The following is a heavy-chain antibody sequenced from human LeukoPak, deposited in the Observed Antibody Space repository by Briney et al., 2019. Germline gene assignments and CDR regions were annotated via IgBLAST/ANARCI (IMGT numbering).Heavy chain of an antibody. CDR1: GFTVSSNY. J-gene: IGHJ4*02. D-gene: IGHD6-19*01. V-gene: IGHV3-53*01. CDR3: ARGVPAVAGTYYFDY. CDR2: IYSGGST. Sequence: GGSLRLSCAASGFTVSSNYMSWVRQAPGKGLEWVSVIYSGGSTYYADSVKGRFTISRDNSKNTLYLQMNSLRAEDTAVYYCARGVPAVAGTYYFDYWGQGTLVTVSS.